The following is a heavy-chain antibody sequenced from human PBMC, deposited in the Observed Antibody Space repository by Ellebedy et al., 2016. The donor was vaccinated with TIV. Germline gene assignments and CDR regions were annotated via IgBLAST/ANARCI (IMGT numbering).Heavy chain of an antibody. CDR2: INQDGTGK. D-gene: IGHD4-23*01. V-gene: IGHV3-7*01. CDR1: GLTFSTNY. J-gene: IGHJ3*02. Sequence: GESLKISCEVSGLTFSTNYMTWIRQAPGKGLEWVALINQDGTGKSYVDSVRGRFTISRENAKNSLYLQMNSLRAGDTAVYYCAREIYGGNSFAFDIWGQGTMVTVSS. CDR3: AREIYGGNSFAFDI.